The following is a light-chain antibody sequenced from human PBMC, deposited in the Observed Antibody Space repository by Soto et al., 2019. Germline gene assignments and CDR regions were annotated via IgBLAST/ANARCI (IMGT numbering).Light chain of an antibody. CDR2: KAS. J-gene: IGKJ1*01. V-gene: IGKV1-5*03. Sequence: DVQMTPSPSTLSASVVDRVTITCRASQSISGWLAWYQQRPGKAPKLMIYKASTLETGVPSRFSGSGSGTEFTLTINNLQPDDFATYYCQQYDGYSRTFGQGTK. CDR1: QSISGW. CDR3: QQYDGYSRT.